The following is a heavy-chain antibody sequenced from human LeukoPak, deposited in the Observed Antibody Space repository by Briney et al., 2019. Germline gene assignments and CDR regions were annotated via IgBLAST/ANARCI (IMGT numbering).Heavy chain of an antibody. D-gene: IGHD6-13*01. CDR3: ARAGRFYSSSWYWFDP. Sequence: SETLSLTCTVSGGSISSYYWSWIRQPAGKGLEWIGRIYTSGSTNYNPSLKSRVTMSVDTSKNQFSLKLSSVTAADTAVYYCARAGRFYSSSWYWFDPWGQGTLVTVSS. J-gene: IGHJ5*02. V-gene: IGHV4-4*07. CDR1: GGSISSYY. CDR2: IYTSGST.